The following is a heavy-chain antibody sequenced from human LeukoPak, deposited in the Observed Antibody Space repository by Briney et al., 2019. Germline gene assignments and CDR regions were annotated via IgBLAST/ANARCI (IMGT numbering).Heavy chain of an antibody. V-gene: IGHV4-34*01. CDR1: GGSFSGYY. Sequence: SETLSLTCAVYGGSFSGYYWNWIRQPPGKGLEWIGEINHSGSTNYNPSLKSRVTISVDTSKNQFSLKLSSVTAADTAVYYCARGRTTPEKRDFDYWGQGTLVTVSS. D-gene: IGHD4-11*01. CDR2: INHSGST. CDR3: ARGRTTPEKRDFDY. J-gene: IGHJ4*02.